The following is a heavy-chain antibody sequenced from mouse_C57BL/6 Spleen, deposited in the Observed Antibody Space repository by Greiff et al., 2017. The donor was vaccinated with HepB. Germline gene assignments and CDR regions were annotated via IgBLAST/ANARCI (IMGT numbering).Heavy chain of an antibody. Sequence: VKLQESGPELVKPGASVKISCKASGYAFSSSWMNWVKQRPGKGLEWIGRIYPGDGDTNYNGKFKGKATLTADKSSSTAYMQLSSLTSEDSAVYFCAKPNWDLRYFDVWGTGTTVTVSS. CDR2: IYPGDGDT. CDR1: GYAFSSSW. J-gene: IGHJ1*03. D-gene: IGHD4-1*02. V-gene: IGHV1-82*01. CDR3: AKPNWDLRYFDV.